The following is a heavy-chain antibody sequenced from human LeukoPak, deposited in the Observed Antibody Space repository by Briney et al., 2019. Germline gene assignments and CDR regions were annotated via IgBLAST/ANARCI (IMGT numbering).Heavy chain of an antibody. CDR1: GGSFSNYY. D-gene: IGHD6-13*01. CDR2: IYYSGST. V-gene: IGHV4-59*12. J-gene: IGHJ4*02. CDR3: ARDAWAAAAFYYFDF. Sequence: PSETLSLTCTVSGGSFSNYYWSWVRQSPGKGLEWIGYIYYSGSTNYNPSLKSRVTISLDSSKNHFSLSLSSVTAADTAVYYCARDAWAAAAFYYFDFWGQGTLVTVSS.